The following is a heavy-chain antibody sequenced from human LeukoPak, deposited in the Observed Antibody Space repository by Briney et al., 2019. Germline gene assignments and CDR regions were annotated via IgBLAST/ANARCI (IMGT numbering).Heavy chain of an antibody. V-gene: IGHV4-39*01. D-gene: IGHD1-26*01. J-gene: IGHJ4*02. Sequence: SETLSLTCTVSGGSISSSSYYWGWIRQPPGKGLEWIGSIYYSGSTYYNPSLKSRVTISVDTSKNQFSLKLSSVTAADTAVYYCAGSGSYLAPLPDFDYWGQGTLVTVSS. CDR1: GGSISSSSYY. CDR2: IYYSGST. CDR3: AGSGSYLAPLPDFDY.